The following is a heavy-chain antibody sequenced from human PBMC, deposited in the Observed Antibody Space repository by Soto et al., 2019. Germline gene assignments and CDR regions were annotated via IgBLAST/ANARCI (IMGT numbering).Heavy chain of an antibody. CDR2: MSGSGGST. CDR1: GFTFSSYA. Sequence: EVQLLESGGGLVQPGGSLRLSCAASGFTFSSYAMSWVRQAPGKGLKWVSAMSGSGGSTYYADSVKGRFTISRDNSKNALYLQMNSLRAEDTAVYYCAKDPGGYYGSGDSVDYWGQGTLVTVSS. D-gene: IGHD3-10*01. V-gene: IGHV3-23*01. CDR3: AKDPGGYYGSGDSVDY. J-gene: IGHJ4*02.